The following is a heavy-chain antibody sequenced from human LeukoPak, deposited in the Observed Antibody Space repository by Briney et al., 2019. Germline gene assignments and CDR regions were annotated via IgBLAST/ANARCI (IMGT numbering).Heavy chain of an antibody. CDR1: GFTFSSYG. Sequence: GGSLRLSCAASGFTFSSYGMHWVRQAPGKGLEWVAVISYDGSNKYYADSVKGRFTVSRDNSKNMLYLQVNSLTIEDTAMYYCAKDPYGMDVWGQGTTVTVSS. CDR3: AKDPYGMDV. V-gene: IGHV3-30*18. J-gene: IGHJ6*02. CDR2: ISYDGSNK.